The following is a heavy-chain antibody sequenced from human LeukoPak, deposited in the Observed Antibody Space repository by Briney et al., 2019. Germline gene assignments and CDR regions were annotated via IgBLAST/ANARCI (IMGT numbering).Heavy chain of an antibody. V-gene: IGHV4-39*01. CDR2: IYYSGST. J-gene: IGHJ3*02. CDR1: GGSISSSSYY. CDR3: AYDSSGYYHDAFDI. Sequence: PSETLSLTCTVSGGSISSSSYYRGWIRQPPGKGLEWIGSIYYSGSTYYNPSLKSRVTISVDTSKNQFSLKLSSVTAADTAVYYCAYDSSGYYHDAFDIWGQGTMVTVSS. D-gene: IGHD3-22*01.